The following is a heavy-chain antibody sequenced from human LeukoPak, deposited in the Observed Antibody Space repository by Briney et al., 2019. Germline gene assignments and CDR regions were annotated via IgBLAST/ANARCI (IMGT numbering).Heavy chain of an antibody. V-gene: IGHV4-34*01. D-gene: IGHD1/OR15-1a*01. CDR3: ARMNKRRSEDHYYYAMDV. CDR1: GGYFSGYY. CDR2: IYHSEST. J-gene: IGHJ6*02. Sequence: SETLSLTCAVYGGYFSGYYCSWIRQPPGKGLEWIGEIYHSESTNYNRSLKSRVTISGDTSETHISLKVTSVTAADTAVYYCARMNKRRSEDHYYYAMDVWGQGTTVTVSS.